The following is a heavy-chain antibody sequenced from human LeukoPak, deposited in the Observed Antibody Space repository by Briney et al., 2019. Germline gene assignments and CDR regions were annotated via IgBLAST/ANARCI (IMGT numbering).Heavy chain of an antibody. D-gene: IGHD1-26*01. CDR2: ISGSGGTT. J-gene: IGHJ4*02. CDR1: GLAFSSYS. V-gene: IGHV3-23*01. Sequence: GGSLRLSCVASGLAFSSYSMHWVRQAPGKGLEWVSDISGSGGTTYYADSVKGRFTISRDNSKNTLYLQMNSLRAEDTAVYYCAKAPSSGSYYCFDYWGQGTLVTVSS. CDR3: AKAPSSGSYYCFDY.